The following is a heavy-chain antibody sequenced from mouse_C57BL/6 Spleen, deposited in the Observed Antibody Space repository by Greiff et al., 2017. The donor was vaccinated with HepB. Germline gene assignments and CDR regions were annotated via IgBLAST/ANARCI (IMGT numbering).Heavy chain of an antibody. V-gene: IGHV5-16*01. CDR3: AREGAYGNYEYFDV. CDR2: INYDGSST. J-gene: IGHJ1*03. D-gene: IGHD2-1*01. Sequence: EVKLVESEGGLVQPGSSMKLSCTASGFTFSDYYMAWVRQVPEKGLEWVANINYDGSSTYYLDSLKSRFIISRDNAKNILYLQMSSLKSEDTATYYCAREGAYGNYEYFDVGGTGTTVTVSS. CDR1: GFTFSDYY.